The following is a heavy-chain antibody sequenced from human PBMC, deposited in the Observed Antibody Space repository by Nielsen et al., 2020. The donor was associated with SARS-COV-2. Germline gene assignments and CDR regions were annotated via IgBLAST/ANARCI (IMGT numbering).Heavy chain of an antibody. CDR2: ISAYNGNT. V-gene: IGHV1-18*04. J-gene: IGHJ4*02. CDR3: ARAAAGSRGFDY. CDR1: GYTFTSYG. D-gene: IGHD6-13*01. Sequence: ASVKVSCKASGYTFTSYGISWVRQAPGQGLEWMGWISAYNGNTNYAQKFQGRVTMTRDTSISTAYMELSRLRSDDTVVYYCARAAAGSRGFDYWGQGTLVTVSS.